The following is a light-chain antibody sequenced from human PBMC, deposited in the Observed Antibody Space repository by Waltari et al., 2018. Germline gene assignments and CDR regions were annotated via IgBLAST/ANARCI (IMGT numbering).Light chain of an antibody. CDR1: QSSGTF. J-gene: IGKJ2*01. V-gene: IGKV1-39*01. Sequence: DIQMTQSPSSLSASVGYRVTITCRASQSSGTFLNWYQQEPGTAPKVLIYGASSLQSGVPSRFSGSGSGTDFTLTISSLHPEDFATYYCQQSYSAPRTFGQGTKLEIK. CDR2: GAS. CDR3: QQSYSAPRT.